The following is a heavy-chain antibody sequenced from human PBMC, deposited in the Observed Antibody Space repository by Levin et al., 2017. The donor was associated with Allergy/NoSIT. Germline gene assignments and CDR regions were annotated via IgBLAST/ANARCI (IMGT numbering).Heavy chain of an antibody. V-gene: IGHV5-51*01. CDR2: IYPGDSDT. CDR1: GYSFTTYW. D-gene: IGHD6-19*01. CDR3: ARRSFSGWYYFDY. Sequence: KVSCKGIGYSFTTYWIAWVRQMPGKGLEWMGIIYPGDSDTRHSPSFQGQVTISADKSISTAYLQWSSVEASDSAIYYCARRSFSGWYYFDYWGPGTLVTVSS. J-gene: IGHJ4*02.